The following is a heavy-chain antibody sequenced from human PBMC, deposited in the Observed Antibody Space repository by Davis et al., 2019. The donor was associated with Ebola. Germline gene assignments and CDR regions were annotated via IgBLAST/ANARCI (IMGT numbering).Heavy chain of an antibody. CDR2: IYSGGST. Sequence: GGSLRLSCAASGFTVSSNYMSWVRQAPGKGLEWVSVIYSGGSTYYADSVKGRFTISRDNSKNTLYLQMNSLRAEDTAVYYCARAPFYGSGYYDYYYGMDVWGQGTTVTVSS. V-gene: IGHV3-66*01. J-gene: IGHJ6*02. D-gene: IGHD3-3*01. CDR3: ARAPFYGSGYYDYYYGMDV. CDR1: GFTVSSNY.